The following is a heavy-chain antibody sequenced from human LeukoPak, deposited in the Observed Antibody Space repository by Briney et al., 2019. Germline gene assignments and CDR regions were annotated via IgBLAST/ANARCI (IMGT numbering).Heavy chain of an antibody. D-gene: IGHD2-21*01. V-gene: IGHV1-2*02. J-gene: IGHJ5*02. Sequence: ASVKVSCKASGYTFTGYYMHWVRQAPGQGLEWMGWINPNSGGTNYAQKFQGRVTMTRDTSISTAYMELSRLRSDDTAVYYCARQARVIKLGYWFDPWGQGTLVTVSS. CDR2: INPNSGGT. CDR1: GYTFTGYY. CDR3: ARQARVIKLGYWFDP.